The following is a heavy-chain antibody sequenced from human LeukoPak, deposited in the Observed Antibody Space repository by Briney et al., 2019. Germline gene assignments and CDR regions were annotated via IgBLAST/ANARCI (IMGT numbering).Heavy chain of an antibody. Sequence: GGSLRLSCAASGFTFSSYNMNWVRQAPGKGLEWVSYISSSSSTIYYADSVKGRFTISRDNAKNSLYLQMNSLRAEDTAVYYCARVGIVPTMRWGQGTLVTVSS. CDR3: ARVGIVPTMR. CDR1: GFTFSSYN. V-gene: IGHV3-48*04. D-gene: IGHD5-12*01. CDR2: ISSSSSTI. J-gene: IGHJ4*02.